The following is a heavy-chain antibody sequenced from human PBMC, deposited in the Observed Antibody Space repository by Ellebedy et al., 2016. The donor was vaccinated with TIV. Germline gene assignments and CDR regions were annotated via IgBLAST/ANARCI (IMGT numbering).Heavy chain of an antibody. Sequence: GESLKISCAASGFTFNSYAMHWVRQAPGKGLEWVAVISYDGNSKYYTDSVKGRFTISRDNSITTLYLEMNSLREEDTGVYYCARDLDKSSGWYGGAAYWGQGTRVTVSS. CDR2: ISYDGNSK. D-gene: IGHD6-19*01. J-gene: IGHJ4*02. CDR3: ARDLDKSSGWYGGAAY. CDR1: GFTFNSYA. V-gene: IGHV3-30-3*01.